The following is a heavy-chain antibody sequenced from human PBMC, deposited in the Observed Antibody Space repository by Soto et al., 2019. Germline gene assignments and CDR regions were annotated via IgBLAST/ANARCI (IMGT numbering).Heavy chain of an antibody. CDR3: AREDTAMVLYYYGMDV. CDR1: GGSISSSSYY. CDR2: IYYSGST. Sequence: PSETLSLTCTVSGGSISSSSYYWGWIRQPPGKGLEWIGSIYYSGSTYYNPSLKSRVTISVDTSKNQFSLQLNSVTPEDTAVYYCAREDTAMVLYYYGMDVWGQGTTVTVSS. J-gene: IGHJ6*02. D-gene: IGHD5-18*01. V-gene: IGHV4-39*02.